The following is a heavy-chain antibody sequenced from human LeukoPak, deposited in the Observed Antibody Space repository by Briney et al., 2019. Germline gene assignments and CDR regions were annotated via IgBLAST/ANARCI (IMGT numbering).Heavy chain of an antibody. CDR2: ISYDGSNK. D-gene: IGHD2-15*01. CDR1: GFTFSSYG. Sequence: QPGGSLRLSCAASGFTFSSYGMHWVRQAPGKGLEWVAVISYDGSNKYYPDSVKGRFTISRDNSKNTLYLQMNTPRAEDTAVYYCAKDRGYCSGGSCYWGFYFDYWGQGTLVTVSS. CDR3: AKDRGYCSGGSCYWGFYFDY. V-gene: IGHV3-30*18. J-gene: IGHJ4*02.